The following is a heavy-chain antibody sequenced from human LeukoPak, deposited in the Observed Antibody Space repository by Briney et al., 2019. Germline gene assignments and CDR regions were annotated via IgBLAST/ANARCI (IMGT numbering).Heavy chain of an antibody. CDR2: TYYRSKWSN. J-gene: IGHJ5*02. V-gene: IGHV6-1*01. Sequence: SQTLSLTCAISGDIVSSNSAAWNWIRQSASRGLEWLGRTYYRSKWSNDYAVSVKSRITINPDTSKNQFSLQLNSVTPEDTAVYYCASGTYYRGFDTWGQGTLVTVSS. D-gene: IGHD1-26*01. CDR1: GDIVSSNSAA. CDR3: ASGTYYRGFDT.